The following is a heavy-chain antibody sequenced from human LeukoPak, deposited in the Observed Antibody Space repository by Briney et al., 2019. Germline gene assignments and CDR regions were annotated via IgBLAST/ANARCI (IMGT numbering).Heavy chain of an antibody. D-gene: IGHD5-12*01. CDR2: ISWNSGSI. V-gene: IGHV3-9*01. Sequence: GGSLRLSCAASGFTFDDYAMPWVRQAPGKGLEWVSGISWNSGSIGYADSVKGRFTISRDNAKNSLYLQMNSLRAEDTALYYCAKTRGYSGYEGFDYWGQGTLVTVSS. CDR1: GFTFDDYA. CDR3: AKTRGYSGYEGFDY. J-gene: IGHJ4*02.